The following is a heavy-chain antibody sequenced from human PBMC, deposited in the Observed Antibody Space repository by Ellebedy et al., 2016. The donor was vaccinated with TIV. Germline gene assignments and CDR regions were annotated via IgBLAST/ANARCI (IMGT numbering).Heavy chain of an antibody. D-gene: IGHD3-10*01. V-gene: IGHV4-31*03. CDR3: ARDEGGSGCLSY. Sequence: MPSETLSLTCTVSGGSISSGAFYWTWIRQQPGKGLEWIGNIFYSGSTYYKSSLKSRITISLDRSKNQFSLSLSSVTAADTAVYFCARDEGGSGCLSYWGQGTLATVSS. CDR1: GGSISSGAFY. CDR2: IFYSGST. J-gene: IGHJ4*02.